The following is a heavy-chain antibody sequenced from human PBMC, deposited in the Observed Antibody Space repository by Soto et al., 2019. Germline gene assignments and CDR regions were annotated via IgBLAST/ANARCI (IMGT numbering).Heavy chain of an antibody. D-gene: IGHD3-3*01. J-gene: IGHJ4*02. V-gene: IGHV1-69*13. Sequence: SVKVSCKASGGTFSSYAISWVRQAPGQGLEWMGGIIPIFSTANYAQKFQGRVTITADESTSTAYMELSSLRSEDTAVYYCARASEVWSASATYDFDYWGQGTQVTVSS. CDR2: IIPIFSTA. CDR3: ARASEVWSASATYDFDY. CDR1: GGTFSSYA.